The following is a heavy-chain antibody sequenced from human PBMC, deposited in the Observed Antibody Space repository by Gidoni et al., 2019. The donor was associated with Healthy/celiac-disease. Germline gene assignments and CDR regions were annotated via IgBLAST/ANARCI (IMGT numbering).Heavy chain of an antibody. Sequence: EVQLVESGGGLVKPGGSLRLSCAASGFTFSNDWMSWVRRAQGNGLEWVGRIKSITGGGTTEYAAPVKGRFSITRRDSKNTLYQQMNSLKTEDTAVYYCTTGPGRAAAGPFYYYGMDDWGQGTTVTVSS. CDR2: IKSITGGGTT. CDR3: TTGPGRAAAGPFYYYGMDD. V-gene: IGHV3-15*01. J-gene: IGHJ6*02. D-gene: IGHD6-13*01. CDR1: GFTFSNDW.